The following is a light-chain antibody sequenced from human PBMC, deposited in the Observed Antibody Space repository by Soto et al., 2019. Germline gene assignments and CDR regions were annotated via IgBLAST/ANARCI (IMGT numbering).Light chain of an antibody. CDR1: QSVSNNY. CDR3: QQYKQWPVA. J-gene: IGKJ4*01. CDR2: GAS. Sequence: IVLTQSPCTLSLSPGERATLPCRASQSVSNNYLAWYQQKPGQAPRLLIYGASNRATGIPDRFSGSGSATQFTLTISSLQSEDFGFYYCQQYKQWPVAFGGGTKVDIK. V-gene: IGKV3-20*01.